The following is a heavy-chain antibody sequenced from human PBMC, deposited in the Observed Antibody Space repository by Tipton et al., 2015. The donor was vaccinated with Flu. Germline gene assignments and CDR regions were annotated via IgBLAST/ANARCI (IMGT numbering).Heavy chain of an antibody. J-gene: IGHJ6*02. D-gene: IGHD1-1*01. CDR1: GDSMRSDYF. CDR2: IHYSGSP. Sequence: TLSLTCTVSGDSMRSDYFWGWIRQAPGKGLEWIGNIHYSGSPHYNPSLKSRVTISVDTSKNQFSLRLSSVTAADTAVYYCAREGNNSSNHYYYGIDVWGQGTTVTVSS. V-gene: IGHV4-38-2*02. CDR3: AREGNNSSNHYYYGIDV.